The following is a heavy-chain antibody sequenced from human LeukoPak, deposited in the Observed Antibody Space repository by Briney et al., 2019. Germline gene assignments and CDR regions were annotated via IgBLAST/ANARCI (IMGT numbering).Heavy chain of an antibody. CDR2: IYYSGST. V-gene: IGHV4-59*12. J-gene: IGHJ5*02. D-gene: IGHD6-13*01. CDR1: GGSISSYY. Sequence: SETLSLTCTVSGGSISSYYWSWIRQPPGKGLEWIGYIYYSGSTKYNPSLRSRVTISVDTSKNQFSLKLSSVTAADTAVYYCARDYGSSLREDWFDPWGQGTLVTVSS. CDR3: ARDYGSSLREDWFDP.